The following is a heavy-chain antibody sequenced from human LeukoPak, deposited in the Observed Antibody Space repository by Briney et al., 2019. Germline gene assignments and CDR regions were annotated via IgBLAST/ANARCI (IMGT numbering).Heavy chain of an antibody. CDR1: GGSISSYY. CDR2: IYYSGST. J-gene: IGHJ4*02. Sequence: SETLSLTCTVSGGSISSYYWSWIRQAPGKGLEWIGYIYYSGSTNYNPSLKSRVTISVDTSKNQFSLKLISVTAADTAVYYCARLVPERFFQLNPEGYYDYWGQGTLVTVSS. V-gene: IGHV4-59*12. CDR3: ARLVPERFFQLNPEGYYDY. D-gene: IGHD3-3*01.